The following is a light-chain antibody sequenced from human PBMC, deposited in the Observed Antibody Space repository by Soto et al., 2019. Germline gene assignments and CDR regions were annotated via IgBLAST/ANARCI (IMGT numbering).Light chain of an antibody. Sequence: DIQMTQSPSSLSASVGDRVTITCQASQDISKYLNWYQHKPGKAPKLLIYDASNLETRVPSRFSGSGSGKDFTFTISSLQPEDVATYYCQKYNSAPKTFGQGTKVDIK. J-gene: IGKJ1*01. CDR1: QDISKY. CDR2: DAS. CDR3: QKYNSAPKT. V-gene: IGKV1-33*01.